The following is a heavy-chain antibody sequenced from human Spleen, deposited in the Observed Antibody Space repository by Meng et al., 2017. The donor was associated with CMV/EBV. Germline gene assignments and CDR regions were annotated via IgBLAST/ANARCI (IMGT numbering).Heavy chain of an antibody. V-gene: IGHV4-59*01. CDR1: GFTFNNYE. CDR3: ARGTTLTYYFDY. CDR2: IYSSGRT. D-gene: IGHD1-1*01. Sequence: GSLRLSCAASGFTFNNYEMNWVRQAPGKGLEWVGYIYSSGRTNYNPSLKSRVTISVDTSKNQFSLKLSSVTAADTAVYYCARGTTLTYYFDYWGQGTLVTVSS. J-gene: IGHJ4*02.